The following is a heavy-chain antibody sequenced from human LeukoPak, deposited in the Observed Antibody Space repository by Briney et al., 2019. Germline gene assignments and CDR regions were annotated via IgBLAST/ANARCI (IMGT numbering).Heavy chain of an antibody. CDR3: ARHVLRYFDWLWGYYYYMDV. Sequence: AAVKVSCKASGYTFTSYGISWVRQAPGQGLEWMGWISAYNGNTNYAQKLQGRVTMTTDTSTSTAYMELRSLRSDDTAVYYCARHVLRYFDWLWGYYYYMDVWGKGTMVTISS. D-gene: IGHD3-9*01. CDR2: ISAYNGNT. CDR1: GYTFTSYG. J-gene: IGHJ6*03. V-gene: IGHV1-18*01.